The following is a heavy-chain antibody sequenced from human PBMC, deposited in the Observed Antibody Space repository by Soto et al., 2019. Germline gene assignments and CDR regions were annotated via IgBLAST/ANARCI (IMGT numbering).Heavy chain of an antibody. CDR2: IWYDGSNK. J-gene: IGHJ6*02. V-gene: IGHV3-33*01. CDR3: ARATYYDFWSGYYIEIPNDGMDV. D-gene: IGHD3-3*01. CDR1: GFTFSSYG. Sequence: PGGSLTLSCAASGFTFSSYGMHWVRQAPGKGLEWVAVIWYDGSNKYYADSVKGRFTISRDNSKNTLYLQMNSLRAEDTAVYYCARATYYDFWSGYYIEIPNDGMDVWGQRTTVTVSS.